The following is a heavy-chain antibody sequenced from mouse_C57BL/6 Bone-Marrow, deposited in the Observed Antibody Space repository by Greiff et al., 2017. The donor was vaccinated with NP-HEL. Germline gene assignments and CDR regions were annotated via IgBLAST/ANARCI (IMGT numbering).Heavy chain of an antibody. CDR1: GYTFTSYG. J-gene: IGHJ2*01. V-gene: IGHV1-81*01. CDR2: IYPRSGNT. CDR3: ARSPQGY. Sequence: QVQLKESGAELARPGASVKLSCKASGYTFTSYGISWVKQRTGQGLEWIGEIYPRSGNTYYNEKFKGKATLTADKSSSTAYMELRSLTSEDSAVYFCARSPQGYWGQGTTLTVSS. D-gene: IGHD6-1*01.